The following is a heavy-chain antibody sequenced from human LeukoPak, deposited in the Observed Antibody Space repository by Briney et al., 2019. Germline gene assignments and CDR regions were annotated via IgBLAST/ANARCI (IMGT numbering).Heavy chain of an antibody. CDR1: GYSFTNFW. CDR2: IYPGDSDT. J-gene: IGHJ4*02. V-gene: IGHV5-51*01. Sequence: GESLKISCKASGYSFTNFWIGRVRQMPGKGLEWMGIIYPGDSDTRYSPSFQGQVTISADRSITTADLQWSSLKASDSAMYYCARAPTSISNPYYFDYWGQGTLVTVSS. CDR3: ARAPTSISNPYYFDY. D-gene: IGHD6-6*01.